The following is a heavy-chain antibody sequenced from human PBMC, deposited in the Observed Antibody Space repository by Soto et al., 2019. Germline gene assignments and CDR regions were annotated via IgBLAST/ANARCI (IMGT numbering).Heavy chain of an antibody. Sequence: SGPTLVNPTETLTLTCTVSGFSLSNARMGVSWIRQPPGKALEWLAHIFSNDEKSHSTSLKSRLTISKDTSKSQVVLTMTNMDPVDTATYYCARITWELYRVGYFDYWGQGTLVTVSS. CDR1: GFSLSNARMG. CDR3: ARITWELYRVGYFDY. CDR2: IFSNDEK. D-gene: IGHD3-10*01. V-gene: IGHV2-26*01. J-gene: IGHJ4*02.